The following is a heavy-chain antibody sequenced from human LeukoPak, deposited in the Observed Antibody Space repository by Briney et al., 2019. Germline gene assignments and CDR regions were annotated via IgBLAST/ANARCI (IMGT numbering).Heavy chain of an antibody. CDR1: GLTFSSYA. J-gene: IGHJ5*02. CDR3: ARDIRGVMSWFDP. V-gene: IGHV3-30*04. CDR2: ISYDGSNK. D-gene: IGHD3-10*01. Sequence: PGGSLRLSCAASGLTFSSYAMHWVRQAPGKGLERVAVISYDGSNKYYADSVKGRFTISRDNSKNTLYLQMNSLRAEDTAIYYCARDIRGVMSWFDPWGHGTLVTVSS.